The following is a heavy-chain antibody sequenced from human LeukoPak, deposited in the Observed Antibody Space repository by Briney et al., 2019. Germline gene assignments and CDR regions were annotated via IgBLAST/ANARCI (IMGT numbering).Heavy chain of an antibody. Sequence: SETLSLTCTVSGGAISSYYWSCSRQPPGKGLEWIGYIYYSGSTNYNPSPKSRVTISVDTSKNQLSLKLSSATAADTAVYYCASGSYAYYYMDVWGKGTTVTVPS. CDR1: GGAISSYY. D-gene: IGHD1-26*01. CDR3: ASGSYAYYYMDV. J-gene: IGHJ6*03. V-gene: IGHV4-59*01. CDR2: IYYSGST.